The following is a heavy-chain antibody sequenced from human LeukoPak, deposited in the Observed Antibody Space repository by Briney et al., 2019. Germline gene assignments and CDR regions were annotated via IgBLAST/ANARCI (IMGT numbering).Heavy chain of an antibody. CDR2: IRSKAYGGTT. J-gene: IGHJ3*02. Sequence: GGSLRLSCTASGFTFGDYAMSWFRQAPGKGLEWVGFIRSKAYGGTTEYAASVKGRFTISRDDSKSIAYLQMNSLRAEDTAVYYCAKDQTPTYYYDSSGLIRGDAFDIWGQGTMVTVSS. CDR1: GFTFGDYA. V-gene: IGHV3-49*03. D-gene: IGHD3-22*01. CDR3: AKDQTPTYYYDSSGLIRGDAFDI.